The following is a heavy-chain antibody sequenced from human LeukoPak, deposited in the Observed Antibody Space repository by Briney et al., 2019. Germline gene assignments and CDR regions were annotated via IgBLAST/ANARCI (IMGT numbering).Heavy chain of an antibody. D-gene: IGHD2-8*01. CDR2: ISSSDSYI. V-gene: IGHV3-21*01. CDR3: ANDGVTAGYHPLYYFDY. Sequence: PGGSLRLFCAASGFTFSSYSMSWVRQAPGKGLEWVSSISSSDSYIYYADSVKGRFTISRDNSKNTLYLQMNSLRAEDTAVYYYANDGVTAGYHPLYYFDYWGQGTLVTVSS. CDR1: GFTFSSYS. J-gene: IGHJ4*02.